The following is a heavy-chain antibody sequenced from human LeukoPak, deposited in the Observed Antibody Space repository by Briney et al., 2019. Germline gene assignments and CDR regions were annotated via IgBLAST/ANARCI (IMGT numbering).Heavy chain of an antibody. CDR2: IDSDGSST. D-gene: IGHD3-10*01. CDR1: GFTFSSYW. Sequence: GGSLRLSCAASGFTFSSYWMHWVRQAPGKGLVWVSHIDSDGSSTSYADSVKGRFTISRDNAKNTLYLQMNSLRAEDTAVYYCVKDKEYYYGSGSYLDYWGQGTLVTVSS. V-gene: IGHV3-74*01. J-gene: IGHJ4*02. CDR3: VKDKEYYYGSGSYLDY.